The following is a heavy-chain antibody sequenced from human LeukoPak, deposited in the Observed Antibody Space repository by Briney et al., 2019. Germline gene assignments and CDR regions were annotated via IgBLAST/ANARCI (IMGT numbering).Heavy chain of an antibody. V-gene: IGHV3-30*02. CDR2: IRYDGSNK. Sequence: GGSLRLSCAASGFTFSSYGIHWVRQAPGKGLEWVAFIRYDGSNKYYADSVRGRFTISRDNAKNSLYLQMNSLRAEDTAVYYCARAELVRVAFDIWGQGTMVTVSS. J-gene: IGHJ3*02. D-gene: IGHD6-13*01. CDR3: ARAELVRVAFDI. CDR1: GFTFSSYG.